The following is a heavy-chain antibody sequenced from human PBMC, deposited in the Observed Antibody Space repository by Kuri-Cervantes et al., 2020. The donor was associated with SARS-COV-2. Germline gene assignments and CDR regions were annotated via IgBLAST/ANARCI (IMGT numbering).Heavy chain of an antibody. V-gene: IGHV3-21*01. Sequence: GGSLRLSCGASGFTLKSYTMNWVRQAPGKALQWISSMSGSGSYIYYADSLRGRFTISRDNSHNTMYLQMNSLRTEDTAVYFCAREGYYDSSGNYAATGMDVWGKGTTVTVSS. CDR3: AREGYYDSSGNYAATGMDV. CDR2: MSGSGSYI. D-gene: IGHD3-22*01. J-gene: IGHJ6*03. CDR1: GFTLKSYT.